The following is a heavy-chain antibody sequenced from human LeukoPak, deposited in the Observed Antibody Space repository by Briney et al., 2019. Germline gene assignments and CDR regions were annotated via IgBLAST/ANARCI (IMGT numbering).Heavy chain of an antibody. V-gene: IGHV3-30*18. CDR3: AKVAQGVVVTAILDY. D-gene: IGHD2-21*02. CDR1: GFTFSSYG. CDR2: ISYDGSNK. J-gene: IGHJ4*02. Sequence: GRSLRLSCAASGFTFSSYGMHWVRQAPGKGLEWVAVISYDGSNKYYADSVKGRFTISRDNSKNTLYPQMNSLRAEDTAVYYCAKVAQGVVVTAILDYWGQGTLVTVSS.